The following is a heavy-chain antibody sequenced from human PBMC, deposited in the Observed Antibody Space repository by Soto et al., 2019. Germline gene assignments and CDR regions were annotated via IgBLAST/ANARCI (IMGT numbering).Heavy chain of an antibody. D-gene: IGHD3-10*01. CDR3: ARETGAPYYYGMDV. J-gene: IGHJ6*02. CDR2: IYPHDSDT. Sequence: GESLKISCKASGYSFSNYWIGWVRQMPGKGLEWMGVIYPHDSDTKYSPSFQGQVTISVDKSLSNVYLQWSSLRASDTAMYFCARETGAPYYYGMDVWGQGTRVTVSS. V-gene: IGHV5-51*01. CDR1: GYSFSNYW.